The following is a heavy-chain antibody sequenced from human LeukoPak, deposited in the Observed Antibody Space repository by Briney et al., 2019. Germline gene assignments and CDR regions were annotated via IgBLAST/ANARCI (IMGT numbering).Heavy chain of an antibody. J-gene: IGHJ3*02. Sequence: PGGSLRLSCAVSGFTFSSYWMTWVRQAPGKGLEWVANIKRDGSEKYYVDSVKGRFTISRDNAKNSLYLQMNSLRAEDTAVYYCARDLDDYVWGSYRNGAFDIWAKGQWSPSLQ. CDR2: IKRDGSEK. D-gene: IGHD3-16*02. V-gene: IGHV3-7*01. CDR3: ARDLDDYVWGSYRNGAFDI. CDR1: GFTFSSYW.